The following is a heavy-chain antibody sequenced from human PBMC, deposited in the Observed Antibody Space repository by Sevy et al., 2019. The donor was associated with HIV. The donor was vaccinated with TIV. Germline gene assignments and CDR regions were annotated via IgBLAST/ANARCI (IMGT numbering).Heavy chain of an antibody. D-gene: IGHD1-26*01. J-gene: IGHJ4*02. CDR3: ARYSGSYFDY. CDR1: GDSFSSNA. Sequence: SVKVSCKASGDSFSSNAFNWVRQAPGQGLEWMGRIIPILGRANYAQRFQGRVTITADESTSTVYMEVSSLRSEDTAVYYCARYSGSYFDYWGQGSLVTVSS. CDR2: IIPILGRA. V-gene: IGHV1-69*11.